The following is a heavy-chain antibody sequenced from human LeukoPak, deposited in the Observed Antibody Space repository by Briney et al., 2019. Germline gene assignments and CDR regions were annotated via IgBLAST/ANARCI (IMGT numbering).Heavy chain of an antibody. CDR1: GGSISSGGYS. V-gene: IGHV4-30-4*08. D-gene: IGHD2-15*01. CDR3: ARAAGCCREDYFDY. CDR2: IYYSGST. J-gene: IGHJ4*02. Sequence: SETLSLTCAVSGGSISSGGYSWSWIRQPPGKGLEWIGYIYYSGSTYYNPSLKSRVTISVDTSKNQFSLKLSSVTAADTAVYYCARAAGCCREDYFDYWGQGTLVTVST.